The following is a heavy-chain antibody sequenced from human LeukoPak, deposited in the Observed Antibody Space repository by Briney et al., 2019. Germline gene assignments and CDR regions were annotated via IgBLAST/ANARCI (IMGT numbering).Heavy chain of an antibody. V-gene: IGHV4-34*01. CDR2: INHSGST. J-gene: IGHJ6*04. CDR1: GGSFSCYY. D-gene: IGHD6-6*01. Sequence: SETLSLTCAVYGGSFSCYYWSWIRQPPGKGLEWIGEINHSGSTNYNPSLKSRVTISVDTSKNQFSLKLSSVTAADTAVYYCARGRGRLAARGMDVWGKGTTVTVSS. CDR3: ARGRGRLAARGMDV.